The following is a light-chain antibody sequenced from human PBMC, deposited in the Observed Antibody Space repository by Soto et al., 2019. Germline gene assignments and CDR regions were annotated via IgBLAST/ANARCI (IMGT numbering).Light chain of an antibody. CDR1: SSNIGAGYD. CDR2: CNS. V-gene: IGLV1-40*01. Sequence: QSVLTQPPSVSGAPGQTVTISCTGSSSNIGAGYDVHWYQHLPGTAPKLLIYCNSNRPSGVPDRFSGSKSGTSASLAITGLQAEDEADYYCQSYDSSLSGVFGTGTKVTVL. J-gene: IGLJ1*01. CDR3: QSYDSSLSGV.